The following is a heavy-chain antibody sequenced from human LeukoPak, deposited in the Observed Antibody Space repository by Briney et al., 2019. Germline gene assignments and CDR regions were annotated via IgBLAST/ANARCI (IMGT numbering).Heavy chain of an antibody. Sequence: ASVKVSCKASGYTFTSYAMHWVRQAPGQRLEWMGWINAGNGNTKYSQKFQGRVTITRDTSASTAYMELSNLRSEDTAVYYCARSRAAAGQLPTNYWGQGTLVTVSS. D-gene: IGHD6-13*01. CDR1: GYTFTSYA. CDR2: INAGNGNT. V-gene: IGHV1-3*01. J-gene: IGHJ4*02. CDR3: ARSRAAAGQLPTNY.